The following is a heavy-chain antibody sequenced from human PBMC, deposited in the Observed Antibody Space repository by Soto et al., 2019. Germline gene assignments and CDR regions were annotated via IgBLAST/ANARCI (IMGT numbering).Heavy chain of an antibody. D-gene: IGHD2-21*02. CDR1: GVSVRSYT. J-gene: IGHJ4*02. V-gene: IGHV4-4*07. Sequence: SETLSLTCIVSGVSVRSYTWSWVRQPANKGLEWIGRVFSSVSATYNPSLKSRVSISMDTPENRISLKLDSVTAAAAGVYFCARAGMTSGDTWGPGTLVTVSS. CDR3: ARAGMTSGDT. CDR2: VFSSVSA.